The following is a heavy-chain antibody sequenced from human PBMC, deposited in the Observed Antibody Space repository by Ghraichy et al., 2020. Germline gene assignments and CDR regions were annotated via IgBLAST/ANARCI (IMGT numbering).Heavy chain of an antibody. J-gene: IGHJ3*02. CDR1: GGSITSGSFS. V-gene: IGHV4-30-2*01. CDR2: IYHNGAT. D-gene: IGHD3-22*01. Sequence: SETLYLTCAVSGGSITSGSFSWSWIRQPPGKGLEWIGYIYHNGATHYNPSLKSRVTISLDDSKNQFSLRLNSVTAADTAVYYCARAPYDDDGFYDDGFDIWGQGTMFTVSS. CDR3: ARAPYDDDGFYDDGFDI.